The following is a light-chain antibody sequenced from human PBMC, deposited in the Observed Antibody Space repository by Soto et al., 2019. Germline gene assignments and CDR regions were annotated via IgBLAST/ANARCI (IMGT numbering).Light chain of an antibody. J-gene: IGKJ1*01. CDR1: QSVSSN. CDR3: QQYNNWPPV. V-gene: IGKV3-15*01. CDR2: GAS. Sequence: EIVMTQSPATLSVSPGERATLSCRASQSVSSNLAWYQQKPGQAPRLLIYGASTRATGIPARFSGSGSGTEFTLHTSTLTSEEFAVYYCQQYNNWPPVLGQVTKV.